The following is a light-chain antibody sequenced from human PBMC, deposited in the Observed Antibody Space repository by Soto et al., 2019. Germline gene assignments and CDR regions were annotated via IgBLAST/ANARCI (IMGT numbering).Light chain of an antibody. CDR3: QSYDSSLSALYV. CDR1: SSNIGAGYD. Sequence: QSVLTQPPSVAWAPGQRVTISCTGSSSNIGAGYDVHWYQQLPGTAPKLLIYGNSNRPSGVPDRFSCSKSGTSASLAITGLQAEDEADYYCQSYDSSLSALYVFGTGTKLTVL. V-gene: IGLV1-40*01. CDR2: GNS. J-gene: IGLJ1*01.